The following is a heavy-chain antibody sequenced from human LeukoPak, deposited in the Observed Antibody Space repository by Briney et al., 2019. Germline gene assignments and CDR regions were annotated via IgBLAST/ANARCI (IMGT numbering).Heavy chain of an antibody. CDR1: GGSISSGNYY. CDR2: IYYSGNT. V-gene: IGHV4-30-4*01. Sequence: SETLSLTCTVSGGSISSGNYYWNWIRQPPGKGLEWIGYIYYSGNTYNNPSLKSRVLISVDTSKNQFSLKLNSVTAADTAVYYCASGIVGAFGMDVWGQGTTVTVSS. D-gene: IGHD1-26*01. J-gene: IGHJ6*02. CDR3: ASGIVGAFGMDV.